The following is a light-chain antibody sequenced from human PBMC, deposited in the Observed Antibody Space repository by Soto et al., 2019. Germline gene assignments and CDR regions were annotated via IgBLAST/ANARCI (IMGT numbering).Light chain of an antibody. CDR1: QNLGTLY. J-gene: IGKJ1*01. CDR3: QQYAGSPRT. CDR2: SAS. Sequence: EIVLTQSPGTLSLSPGERGTLSCRASQNLGTLYLAWFQQKSGQAPRLLIYSASRRATSITDRLSGSGSGTEFTLTINRVEPEDFAVYFCQQYAGSPRTFGQGTKVEIK. V-gene: IGKV3-20*01.